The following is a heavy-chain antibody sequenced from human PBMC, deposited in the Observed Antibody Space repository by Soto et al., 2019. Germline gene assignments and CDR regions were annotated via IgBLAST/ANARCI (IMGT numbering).Heavy chain of an antibody. CDR2: IYYSGST. CDR3: ARDKPDYYGSGSPVFDY. CDR1: GGSISSYY. J-gene: IGHJ4*02. V-gene: IGHV4-59*01. D-gene: IGHD3-10*01. Sequence: SKTLSLTCTVSGGSISSYYWSWIRQPPGKGLEWIGYIYYSGSTNYNPSLKSRITISVDTSKNQFSLKLSSVTAADTAVYYCARDKPDYYGSGSPVFDYWGQGTLVTVSS.